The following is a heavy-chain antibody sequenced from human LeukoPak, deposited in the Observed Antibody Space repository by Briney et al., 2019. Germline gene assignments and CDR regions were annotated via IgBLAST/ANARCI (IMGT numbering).Heavy chain of an antibody. J-gene: IGHJ4*02. CDR3: ARDRSGSYYSYDY. CDR2: IYHSGST. CDR1: GYSISSGYY. Sequence: SGTLSLTCTVSGYSISSGYYWGWIRQPPGKGLEGIGSIYHSGSTYYNPSLKSRVTISVDTSKNQFSLKLSSVTAADTAVYYCARDRSGSYYSYDYWGQGTLVTVSS. V-gene: IGHV4-38-2*02. D-gene: IGHD1-26*01.